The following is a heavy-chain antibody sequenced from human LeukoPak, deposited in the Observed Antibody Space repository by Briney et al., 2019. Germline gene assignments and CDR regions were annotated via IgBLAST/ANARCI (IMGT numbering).Heavy chain of an antibody. J-gene: IGHJ4*02. V-gene: IGHV3-15*01. Sequence: GGSLRLSCVASGFTFNNAWMSWVRQAPGKGLEWVGRIKNKVDGGTTDYAAPVKDRFTISRDDSNNTLYLEMKGLQTEDSAIYYCTTGGNNWTNLAPFDYWGQGTLVTLSS. CDR1: GFTFNNAW. CDR3: TTGGNNWTNLAPFDY. D-gene: IGHD1/OR15-1a*01. CDR2: IKNKVDGGTT.